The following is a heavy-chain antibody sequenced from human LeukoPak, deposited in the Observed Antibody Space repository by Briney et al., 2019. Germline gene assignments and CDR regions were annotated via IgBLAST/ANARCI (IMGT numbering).Heavy chain of an antibody. CDR3: ARPSHYMDV. V-gene: IGHV4-34*01. CDR2: INHSGGA. Sequence: SETLSLTCTVSGGSISSYYWSWIRQPPGEGLEWIGEINHSGGANYNPSLKNRVTISVDTSKNQFYLKLSSVTAADTAVYYCARPSHYMDVWGKGITVTVSS. J-gene: IGHJ6*03. CDR1: GGSISSYY.